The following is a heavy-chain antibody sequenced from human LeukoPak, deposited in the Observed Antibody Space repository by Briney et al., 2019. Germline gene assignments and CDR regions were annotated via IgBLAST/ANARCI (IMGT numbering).Heavy chain of an antibody. CDR1: GYTFTSYD. Sequence: ASVKVSCKASGYTFTSYDINWVRQATGQGLEWMGWMHPNSGNTGYAQKFQGRVTITRNTSISTAYMELSRLRSEETAVYYCVRGRRGIFGVVINYYYYYMDVWGKGTTVTVSS. V-gene: IGHV1-8*03. D-gene: IGHD3-3*01. CDR2: MHPNSGNT. J-gene: IGHJ6*03. CDR3: VRGRRGIFGVVINYYYYYMDV.